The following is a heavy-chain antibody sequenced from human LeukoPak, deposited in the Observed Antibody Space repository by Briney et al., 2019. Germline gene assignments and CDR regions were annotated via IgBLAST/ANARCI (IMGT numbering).Heavy chain of an antibody. CDR1: GFTFSSYG. D-gene: IGHD3-10*01. CDR3: AREAYGSGSPYFDY. Sequence: GRSLRLSCAASGFTFSSYGMHWVPQAPGKGLEWVAVIWYDGSNKYYADSVKGRFTISRDNSKNTLYLQMNSLRAEDTAVYYCAREAYGSGSPYFDYWGQGTLVTVSS. CDR2: IWYDGSNK. V-gene: IGHV3-33*01. J-gene: IGHJ4*02.